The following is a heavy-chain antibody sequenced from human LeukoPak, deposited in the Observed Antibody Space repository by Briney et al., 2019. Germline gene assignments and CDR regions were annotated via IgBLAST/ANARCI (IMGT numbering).Heavy chain of an antibody. CDR1: GGSFSGYY. J-gene: IGHJ6*03. D-gene: IGHD1-26*01. CDR2: INHSGST. CDR3: ARGRGIEKPSGYYYYYMDV. V-gene: IGHV4-34*01. Sequence: SETLSLTCAVYGGSFSGYYWSWIRQPPGKGLEWIGEINHSGSTNYNPSLKSRVTISVDTSKNQFSLKLSSVTAADTAVYYCARGRGIEKPSGYYYYYMDVWGKGTTVTVSS.